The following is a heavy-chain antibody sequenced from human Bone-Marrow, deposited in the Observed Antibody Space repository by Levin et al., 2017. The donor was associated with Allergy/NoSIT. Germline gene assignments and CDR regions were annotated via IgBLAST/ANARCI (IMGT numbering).Heavy chain of an antibody. Sequence: GESLKISCAASGFTFSTYAMTWVRQAPGKGLEWVSIISNHGRDTYYADSVQGRFTISRDNSKSTLYLQMNSLRAEDTAVYYCAKGGLQRGGSNREFDYWGQGALVTVSS. V-gene: IGHV3-23*01. D-gene: IGHD3-16*01. CDR3: AKGGLQRGGSNREFDY. J-gene: IGHJ4*02. CDR1: GFTFSTYA. CDR2: ISNHGRDT.